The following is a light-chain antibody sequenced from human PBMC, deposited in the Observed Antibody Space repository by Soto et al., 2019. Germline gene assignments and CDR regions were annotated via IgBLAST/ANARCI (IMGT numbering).Light chain of an antibody. V-gene: IGKV3-20*01. CDR3: QQYGSSPPWT. CDR2: GAS. Sequence: EIVLTQSPGTLSLSPGERATLSCRASQSVSSSYLAWYQQKPGQAPRLLIYGASSRATGIPDRFSGSVSGTDFTLTISRLEPEDLAVYYCQQYGSSPPWTFGQGTKVDIK. CDR1: QSVSSSY. J-gene: IGKJ1*01.